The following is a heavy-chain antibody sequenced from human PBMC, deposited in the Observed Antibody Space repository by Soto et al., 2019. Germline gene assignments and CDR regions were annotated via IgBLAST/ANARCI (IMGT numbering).Heavy chain of an antibody. V-gene: IGHV3-23*01. CDR1: GFTFSSYA. CDR2: ISGSGGST. CDR3: AKDAYPYYDFWSGPEYYFDY. Sequence: EVQLLESGGGLVQPGGSLRLSCAASGFTFSSYAMSWVRQAPGKGLEWVSAISGSGGSTYYADSVKGRFTISRDNSKNTLYLQMNSLRAEDTAVYYCAKDAYPYYDFWSGPEYYFDYWGQGTLVTVSS. D-gene: IGHD3-3*01. J-gene: IGHJ4*02.